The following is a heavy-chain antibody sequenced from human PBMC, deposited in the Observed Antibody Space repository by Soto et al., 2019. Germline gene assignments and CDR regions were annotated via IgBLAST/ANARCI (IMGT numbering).Heavy chain of an antibody. V-gene: IGHV3-23*01. Sequence: VQLLESGGILVQPGGSLRLSCTASGFTFSDYAMHWVRQAPGKGLEWVSSISANGDSTYYADSVKGRFTISRDNSANTLYLQMRSLRADDTAVYYCSKGSYGSETYYSRAKGNWFDPWGQGTLVTVSS. CDR3: SKGSYGSETYYSRAKGNWFDP. D-gene: IGHD3-10*01. J-gene: IGHJ5*02. CDR1: GFTFSDYA. CDR2: ISANGDST.